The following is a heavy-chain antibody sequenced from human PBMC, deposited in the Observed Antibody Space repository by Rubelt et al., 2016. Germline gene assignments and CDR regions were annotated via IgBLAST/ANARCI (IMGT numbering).Heavy chain of an antibody. D-gene: IGHD2-15*01. Sequence: QVQLQESGPGLVKPSETLSLSCTVSGGSISGYYWSWLRQPRGKGLDWIGSIYHSGTPYYNPSLQSPVTVSVAPSKNQFSLKVSYVTAAETAFDYCPSHSPANDYWGQGALVTVSS. V-gene: IGHV4-59*08. J-gene: IGHJ4*02. CDR2: IYHSGTP. CDR1: GGSISGYY. CDR3: PSHSPANDY.